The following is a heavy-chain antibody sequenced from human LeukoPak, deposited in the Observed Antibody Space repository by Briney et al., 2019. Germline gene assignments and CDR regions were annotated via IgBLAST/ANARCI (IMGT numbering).Heavy chain of an antibody. V-gene: IGHV3-7*02. CDR3: ARAILYPYYFDY. D-gene: IGHD2-8*01. J-gene: IGHJ4*02. Sequence: GGSLRLSCEVSGFTFSRYWMSWVRQAPGKGLEWVANINEHGGGKYYVDSVRGRFTISRDNAKNSLYLEMDSLRTEDTAVYYCARAILYPYYFDYWGQGTLVTVSS. CDR2: INEHGGGK. CDR1: GFTFSRYW.